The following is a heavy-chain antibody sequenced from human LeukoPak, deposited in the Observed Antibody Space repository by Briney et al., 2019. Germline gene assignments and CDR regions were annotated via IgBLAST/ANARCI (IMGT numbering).Heavy chain of an antibody. J-gene: IGHJ5*02. CDR3: ARVRGSGSYPNWFDP. Sequence: GGSLRLSCAASGFTFSDYYMSWIRQAPGKGLEWVSYISSSSSYTNYADSVKGRFTISRDNAKNSLYLQMNSLRAEDTAVYYCARVRGSGSYPNWFDPWGQGTLVTVSS. V-gene: IGHV3-11*06. CDR1: GFTFSDYY. D-gene: IGHD3-10*01. CDR2: ISSSSSYT.